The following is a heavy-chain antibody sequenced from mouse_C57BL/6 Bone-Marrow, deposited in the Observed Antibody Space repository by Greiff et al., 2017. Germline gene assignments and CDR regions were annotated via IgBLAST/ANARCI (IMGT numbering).Heavy chain of an antibody. D-gene: IGHD2-3*01. CDR1: GYTFTSYW. CDR2: IDPSDSYT. V-gene: IGHV1-69*01. CDR3: AREGYDGYYFYFDY. Sequence: VQLQQPGAELVMPGASVKLSCKASGYTFTSYWMHWVKQRPGPGLEWIGEIDPSDSYTNYNQKFKGKSTLTVDKSSSTAYMQLSSLTSEDSAVYYCAREGYDGYYFYFDYWGQGTTLTVSS. J-gene: IGHJ2*01.